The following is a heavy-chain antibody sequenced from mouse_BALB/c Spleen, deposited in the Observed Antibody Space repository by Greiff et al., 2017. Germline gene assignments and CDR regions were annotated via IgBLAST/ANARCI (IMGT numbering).Heavy chain of an antibody. V-gene: IGHV1-9*01. Sequence: QVQLQQSGAELMKPGASVKISFKATGYTFSSYWIEWVKQRPGHGLEWIGEILPGSGSTNYNEKFKGKATFTADTSSNTAYMQLSSLTSEDSAVYYCARNYRYDGSYWYFDVWGAGTTVTVSS. J-gene: IGHJ1*01. CDR2: ILPGSGST. CDR3: ARNYRYDGSYWYFDV. CDR1: GYTFSSYW. D-gene: IGHD2-14*01.